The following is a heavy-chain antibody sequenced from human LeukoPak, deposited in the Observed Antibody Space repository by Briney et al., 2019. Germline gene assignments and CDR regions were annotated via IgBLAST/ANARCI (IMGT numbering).Heavy chain of an antibody. V-gene: IGHV3-23*01. J-gene: IGHJ4*02. D-gene: IGHD3-9*01. Sequence: GGSLRLSCAASGCTFTHSWMSWVRQAPGKGLEWVSAISGSGGSTYYADSVKGRFTISRDNSKNTLYLQMNSLRAEDTAVYYCAKLSDPRYFDFNDYWGQGTLVTVSS. CDR3: AKLSDPRYFDFNDY. CDR2: ISGSGGST. CDR1: GCTFTHSW.